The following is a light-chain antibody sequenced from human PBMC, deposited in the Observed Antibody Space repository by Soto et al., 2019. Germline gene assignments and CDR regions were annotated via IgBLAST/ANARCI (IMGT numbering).Light chain of an antibody. CDR2: DAS. CDR1: ESVSIY. V-gene: IGKV3-11*01. Sequence: EIVLTQSPATLSLSPGESATLSCRASESVSIYISWYQQKPAQAPRLLIYDASNRATGIPTRFSGSGSGTDFSLTISSLEPEAFAVYYCQQRSNWPWTTFGQGPRVELK. J-gene: IGKJ1*01. CDR3: QQRSNWPWTT.